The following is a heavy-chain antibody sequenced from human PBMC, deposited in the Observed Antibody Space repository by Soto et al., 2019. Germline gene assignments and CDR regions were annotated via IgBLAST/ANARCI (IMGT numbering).Heavy chain of an antibody. CDR3: ARGGSSEWEDNWFDP. CDR1: GGSISSGYYY. J-gene: IGHJ5*02. Sequence: LSLTCSVSGGSISSGYYYWSWIRQPPGKGLEWIGNIYYSGNTYYNPSLKSRLIISIDTSKNQFSLKVGSVTAADTAVYYCARGGSSEWEDNWFDPWGQGTLVTVSS. CDR2: IYYSGNT. V-gene: IGHV4-30-4*01. D-gene: IGHD1-26*01.